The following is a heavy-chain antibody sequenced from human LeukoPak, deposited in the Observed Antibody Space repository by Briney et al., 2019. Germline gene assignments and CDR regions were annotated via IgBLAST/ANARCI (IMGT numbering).Heavy chain of an antibody. CDR3: ASTGTPTVMVTDHAFDI. V-gene: IGHV1-69*04. CDR2: IIPILGIA. CDR1: GGTFSSYA. Sequence: SVKVSCKASGGTFSSYAISWVRQAPGQGLEWMGRIIPILGIANYAQKFQGRVTITADKSTSTAYMELSSLRSEDTAVYYCASTGTPTVMVTDHAFDIWGQGTMVTVSS. D-gene: IGHD2-21*02. J-gene: IGHJ3*02.